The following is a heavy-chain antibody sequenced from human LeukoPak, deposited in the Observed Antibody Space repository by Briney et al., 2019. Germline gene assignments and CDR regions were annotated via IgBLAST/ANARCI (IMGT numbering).Heavy chain of an antibody. Sequence: GGSLRLSCAASGFTISNYWMSWVRQAPGKGLEWVVNINQDGSQKYYLDSVKGRFTISRDNAKNSLSLQMNSLRAEDTAVYYCVRDSSSGWVFDYWGQETLVTVSA. CDR2: INQDGSQK. V-gene: IGHV3-7*01. CDR1: GFTISNYW. D-gene: IGHD6-19*01. J-gene: IGHJ4*02. CDR3: VRDSSSGWVFDY.